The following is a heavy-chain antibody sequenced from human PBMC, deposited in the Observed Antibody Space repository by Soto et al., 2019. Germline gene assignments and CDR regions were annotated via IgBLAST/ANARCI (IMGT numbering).Heavy chain of an antibody. J-gene: IGHJ4*02. V-gene: IGHV3-30*18. CDR3: AKGRGIEVTTRLFDY. CDR1: GFTFSSYG. CDR2: ISYDGRNK. D-gene: IGHD4-17*01. Sequence: QVQLVESGGGVVQPGRSLRLSCAASGFTFSSYGMHWVRQAPGKGLEWVAVISYDGRNKNYAASVKGRFTISRDNSQNTLYLQLTRRRAEDTAGYSCAKGRGIEVTTRLFDYWGQGTLVTVSS.